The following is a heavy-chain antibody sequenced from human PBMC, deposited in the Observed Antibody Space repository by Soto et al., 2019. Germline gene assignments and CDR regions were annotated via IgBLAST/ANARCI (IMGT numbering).Heavy chain of an antibody. D-gene: IGHD6-13*01. CDR3: ARVGSSWYKGDYYGMDV. CDR2: ISYDGSNK. J-gene: IGHJ6*02. CDR1: GFTFSSYA. V-gene: IGHV3-30-3*01. Sequence: QVQLVESGGGVVQPGRSLRLSCAASGFTFSSYAMHGVRQAPGKGMDWVAVISYDGSNKYYAESVKGRFTISRDNSKKTLYLQINSLRAEDTAVYYCARVGSSWYKGDYYGMDVWGQGTTVTVS.